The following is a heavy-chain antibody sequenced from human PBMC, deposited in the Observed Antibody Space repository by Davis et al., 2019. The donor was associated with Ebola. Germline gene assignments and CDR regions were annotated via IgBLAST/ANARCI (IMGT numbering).Heavy chain of an antibody. CDR2: IIPMLGIP. D-gene: IGHD5-18*01. Sequence: AASVKVSCKASGGTFSTYAIDWVRQAPGQGLEWMVRIIPMLGIPNYAQRFQGRVTITADKSTSTAYMELSSLRSEDTAMYYCARDLGTAMATEWGQGTLVTVSS. V-gene: IGHV1-69*04. CDR1: GGTFSTYA. CDR3: ARDLGTAMATE. J-gene: IGHJ4*02.